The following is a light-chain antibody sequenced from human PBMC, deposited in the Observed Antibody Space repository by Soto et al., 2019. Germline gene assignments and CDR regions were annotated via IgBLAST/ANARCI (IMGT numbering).Light chain of an antibody. CDR2: KAS. V-gene: IGKV1-5*03. Sequence: DIQMTQSPSTLSASVGDRVTITCRASQSIDSWLAWFRRKQGKAPTLLIYKASSLESGVPSRFSGSRSGTEFTLTISSLQPDDFATYYCQQYNSYPRTFGQGTKVEVK. CDR1: QSIDSW. J-gene: IGKJ1*01. CDR3: QQYNSYPRT.